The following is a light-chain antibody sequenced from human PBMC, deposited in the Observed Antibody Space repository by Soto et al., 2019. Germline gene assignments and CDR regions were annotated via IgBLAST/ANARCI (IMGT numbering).Light chain of an antibody. J-gene: IGKJ5*01. CDR3: QQANSFPIT. CDR1: QTISSW. Sequence: DIQMTQSPSTLSGSVGDRVTITCRASQTISSWLAWYQQKPGKAPKLLIYAASSLQSGVPSRRSGSGSGTDFTLTISSLQPEDFATDYCQQANSFPITFGQGTRLEIK. CDR2: AAS. V-gene: IGKV1-12*01.